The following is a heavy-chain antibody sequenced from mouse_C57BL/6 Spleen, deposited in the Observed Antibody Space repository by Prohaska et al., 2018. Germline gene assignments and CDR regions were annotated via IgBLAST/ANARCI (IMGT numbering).Heavy chain of an antibody. CDR2: IYPRDGST. V-gene: IGHV1-78*01. CDR1: GYTFTDHT. J-gene: IGHJ2*01. CDR3: ARSEGNPGYFDY. D-gene: IGHD2-1*01. Sequence: LQQSDAELVKPGASVKISCKVSGYTFTDHTIHWMKQMPEQGLEWIGYIYPRDGSTKYNEKFKDKATLTADKSSSTAYMQLSSLTSEDSAVYFCARSEGNPGYFDYWGQGTTLTVSS.